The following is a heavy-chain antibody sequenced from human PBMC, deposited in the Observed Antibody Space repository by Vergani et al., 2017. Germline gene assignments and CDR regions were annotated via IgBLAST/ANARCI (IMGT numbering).Heavy chain of an antibody. J-gene: IGHJ3*02. CDR2: ISGSGDST. CDR1: VFTFSSYA. CDR3: AKDIRMSVAAFDI. D-gene: IGHD3-16*01. V-gene: IGHV3-23*01. Sequence: EVQLLDSGRGLVQPGGSLRLPCPASVFTFSSYAMSWLREAPGKGLNWVSAISGSGDSTYYADSMKGRFTLSRDNSKNTLYLQMNSLRDEDTAVYYCAKDIRMSVAAFDIWGQGTMVTVSS.